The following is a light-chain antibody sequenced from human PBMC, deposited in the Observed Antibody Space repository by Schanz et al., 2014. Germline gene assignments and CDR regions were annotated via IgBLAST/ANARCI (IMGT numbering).Light chain of an antibody. Sequence: QSALTQPASVSGSPGQSITISCTGTSSDIGGHNYLSWYQQHPGKAPKLMIHDVSDRPSGVSNRFSGSKSGNTASLTVSGLQAEDEADYYCSSHGGSRVFGGGTKLTVL. CDR1: SSDIGGHNY. CDR3: SSHGGSRV. CDR2: DVS. V-gene: IGLV2-14*03. J-gene: IGLJ3*02.